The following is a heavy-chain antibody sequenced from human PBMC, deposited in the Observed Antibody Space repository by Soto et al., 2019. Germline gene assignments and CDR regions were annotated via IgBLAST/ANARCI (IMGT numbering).Heavy chain of an antibody. Sequence: QVQMVESGGGLVKPGGCLRLSCAASGFTFSDYYMSWIRQAPGKGLEWVSYISSSGSDTNYADSVKGRFTVSRDNAKNSLYLQMNSLRAEDTAVYYCARSLRGYSGYSGYWGQGTLVSVSS. CDR2: ISSSGSDT. J-gene: IGHJ4*02. V-gene: IGHV3-11*05. CDR1: GFTFSDYY. CDR3: ARSLRGYSGYSGY. D-gene: IGHD5-12*01.